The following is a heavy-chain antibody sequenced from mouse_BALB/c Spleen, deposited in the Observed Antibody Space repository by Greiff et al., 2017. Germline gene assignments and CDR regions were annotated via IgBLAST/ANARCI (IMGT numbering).Heavy chain of an antibody. CDR3: TRELELRNFDY. J-gene: IGHJ2*01. CDR1: GYTFTSYW. V-gene: IGHV1-69*02. Sequence: QVQLKQPGAELVRPGASVKLSCKASGYTFTSYWINWVKQRPGQGLEWIGNIYPSDSYTNYNQKFKDKATLTVDKSSSTAYMQLGSPTSEDSAVYYCTRELELRNFDYWGQDTTLTVSS. CDR2: IYPSDSYT. D-gene: IGHD3-1*01.